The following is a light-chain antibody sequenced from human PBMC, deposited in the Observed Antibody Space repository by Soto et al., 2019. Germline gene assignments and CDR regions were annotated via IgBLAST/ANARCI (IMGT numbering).Light chain of an antibody. V-gene: IGLV1-44*01. CDR2: TDY. Sequence: QSVLTQPPSASGTPGQRVIISCSGSNSNIGTYTVNWYQQLPGTAPKLLIYTDYQRPSGVPDRFSGSRSGTSASLAISGLQSEDEADYYWASWDDSLSGGVFGGGTKLTVL. CDR3: ASWDDSLSGGV. CDR1: NSNIGTYT. J-gene: IGLJ3*02.